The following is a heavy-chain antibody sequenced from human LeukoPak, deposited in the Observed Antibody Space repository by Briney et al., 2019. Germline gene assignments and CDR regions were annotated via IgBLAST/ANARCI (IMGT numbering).Heavy chain of an antibody. CDR3: ARVVTHYYYYMDV. CDR2: IYYTGST. Sequence: PSETLSLTCTVSGGSISTYYWSWIRQPPGKGLEWIGYIYYTGSTSYNPSLKSRVTISVDTSKNQFSLKLSSVTAADTAVYYCARVVTHYYYYMDVWGKGTTVTISS. V-gene: IGHV4-59*12. J-gene: IGHJ6*03. CDR1: GGSISTYY.